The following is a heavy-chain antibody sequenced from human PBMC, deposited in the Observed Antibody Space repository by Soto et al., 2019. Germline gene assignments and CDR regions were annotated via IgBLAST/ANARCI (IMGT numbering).Heavy chain of an antibody. CDR3: ATTHYGRIDY. Sequence: QVQLQESGPGLVKHSGTLSLTCAVSGGYISSSNWWSWVRQPPGKGLEWIGEIYHSGSTKYNPSLKSRVTISVDKSQSQFSLRLSSVTAADTAVYFCATTHYGRIDYWGQGTLVTVSS. CDR1: GGYISSSNW. D-gene: IGHD4-17*01. J-gene: IGHJ4*02. V-gene: IGHV4-4*02. CDR2: IYHSGST.